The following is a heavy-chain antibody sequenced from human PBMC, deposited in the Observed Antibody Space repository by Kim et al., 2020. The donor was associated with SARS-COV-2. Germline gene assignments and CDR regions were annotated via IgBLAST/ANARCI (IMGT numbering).Heavy chain of an antibody. V-gene: IGHV3-7*01. CDR2: IKHDGSEK. J-gene: IGHJ4*02. D-gene: IGHD6-13*01. CDR1: GFTFSRYW. CDR3: ARLAAAGFDY. Sequence: GGSLRLSCTASGFTFSRYWMSWVRQAPGKGLEWVANIKHDGSEKYYVDSVKGRFTISRDNAKNSLFLQMNSLRAEDTAVYYCARLAAAGFDYWGQGTLVT.